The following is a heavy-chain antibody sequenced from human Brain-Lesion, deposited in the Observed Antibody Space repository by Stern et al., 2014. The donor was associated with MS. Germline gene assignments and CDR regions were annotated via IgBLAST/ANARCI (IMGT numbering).Heavy chain of an antibody. D-gene: IGHD3-3*01. CDR3: ARDQRGITIFGVVTDYYYLGMDV. J-gene: IGHJ6*02. CDR1: GYIFTGYY. CDR2: INPNTGGT. Sequence: VQLVESGAEVKKPGASVKVSCKTSGYIFTGYYIHWVRQAPGQGLEWMAWINPNTGGTKYAQKVQGRSTMRREPAISKAYGELGSLTSDDTAVYYCARDQRGITIFGVVTDYYYLGMDVWGQGTTVTVSS. V-gene: IGHV1-2*02.